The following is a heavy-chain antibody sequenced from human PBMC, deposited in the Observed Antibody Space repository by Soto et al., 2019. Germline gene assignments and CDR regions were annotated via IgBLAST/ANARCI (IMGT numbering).Heavy chain of an antibody. V-gene: IGHV3-23*01. CDR1: GFTFSSYA. Sequence: GGSLRLSCAASGFTFSSYAMSWVRQAPGKGLEWVSAISGSGGSTYYADSVKGRFTISRDNSKNTLYLQMNSLRAEDTAVYYCAKDQKPGLVLPGMDVWGQGTTVTVSS. D-gene: IGHD6-19*01. CDR3: AKDQKPGLVLPGMDV. J-gene: IGHJ6*02. CDR2: ISGSGGST.